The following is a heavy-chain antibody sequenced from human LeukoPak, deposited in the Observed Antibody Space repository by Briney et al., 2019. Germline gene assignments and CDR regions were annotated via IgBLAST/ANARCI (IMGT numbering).Heavy chain of an antibody. CDR1: GGSISSSPYY. V-gene: IGHV4-39*01. CDR3: ARHVSPTYYFGY. D-gene: IGHD5/OR15-5a*01. Sequence: ASETLSLTCTVSGGSISSSPYYWGWIRQPPGKGLEWIGSIYYSGSTYYNPSLKSRVTISVDTSKNHLSLKLSSVTAADTAVYFCARHVSPTYYFGYWGQGTLVTVSS. J-gene: IGHJ4*02. CDR2: IYYSGST.